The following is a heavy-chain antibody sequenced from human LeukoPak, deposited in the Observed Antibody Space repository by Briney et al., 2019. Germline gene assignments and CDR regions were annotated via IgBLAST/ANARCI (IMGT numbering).Heavy chain of an antibody. CDR2: IYWNDDK. CDR1: GFSLSTSGMG. D-gene: IGHD1-26*01. J-gene: IGHJ4*02. V-gene: IGHV2-5*01. Sequence: SGPTLVKPTQTLTLTCTFSGFSLSTSGMGVGWIRQPPGKALEWLALIYWNDDKRYSPSLKSRLTITKDTSKNQVVLTMTNMDPVDTATYYCAHTGISGSYYVSFDYWGQGTLVTVSS. CDR3: AHTGISGSYYVSFDY.